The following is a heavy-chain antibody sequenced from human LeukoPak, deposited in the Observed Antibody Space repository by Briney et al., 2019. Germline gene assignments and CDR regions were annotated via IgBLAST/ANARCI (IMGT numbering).Heavy chain of an antibody. Sequence: ASVKVSCKASGYTFTGYYMHWVRQAPGQGLEWMGWINPNSGGTNYAQKFQGRVTMTRDTSISTAYMELSRLRSDDTAVYYCARDTRSITMVQGVIPSFDYWGQGTLVTVSS. V-gene: IGHV1-2*02. J-gene: IGHJ4*02. CDR2: INPNSGGT. CDR3: ARDTRSITMVQGVIPSFDY. CDR1: GYTFTGYY. D-gene: IGHD3-10*01.